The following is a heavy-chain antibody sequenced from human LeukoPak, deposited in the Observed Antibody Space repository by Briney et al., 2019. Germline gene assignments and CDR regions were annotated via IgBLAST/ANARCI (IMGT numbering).Heavy chain of an antibody. CDR3: ARQELTLQDAFDI. CDR1: GGSISSSSYY. J-gene: IGHJ3*02. Sequence: PSETLSLTCTVSGGSISSSSYYWGWIRQPPGKGLEWIGSIYYSGSTYYNPSLKSRVTISVDTSKNQFSLKLSSVTAADTAVYYCARQELTLQDAFDIWGQGTMVTVSS. CDR2: IYYSGST. V-gene: IGHV4-39*01. D-gene: IGHD3-10*01.